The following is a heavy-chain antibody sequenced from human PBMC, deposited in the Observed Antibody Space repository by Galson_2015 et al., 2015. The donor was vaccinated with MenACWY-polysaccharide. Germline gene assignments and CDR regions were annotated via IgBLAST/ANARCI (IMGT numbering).Heavy chain of an antibody. CDR1: GFTFSNYG. V-gene: IGHV3-33*01. CDR3: ARADRNDGGRALDI. CDR2: IWYDESDE. Sequence: SLRLSCAASGFTFSNYGMHWVRQAPGKGLEWMAVIWYDESDEYYADSVKGRFTISRDNSKNALCLQMNSLRAEDTAVYYCARADRNDGGRALDIWGQGTMVTVSS. D-gene: IGHD1-1*01. J-gene: IGHJ3*02.